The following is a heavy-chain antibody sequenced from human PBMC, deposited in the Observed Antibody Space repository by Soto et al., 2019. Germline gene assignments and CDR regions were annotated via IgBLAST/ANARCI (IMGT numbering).Heavy chain of an antibody. CDR3: ARVTKVAVAGTPDNWFDP. V-gene: IGHV3-11*06. CDR1: GFQFSDYY. J-gene: IGHJ5*02. CDR2: ISSSSSYT. Sequence: PGGALRRSCAASGFQFSDYYMRWIRPAQGKGLEWVSYISSSSSYTNYADSVKGRFTISRDNAKNSLYLQMNSLRAEDTAVYYCARVTKVAVAGTPDNWFDPWGQGTLVTVSS. D-gene: IGHD6-19*01.